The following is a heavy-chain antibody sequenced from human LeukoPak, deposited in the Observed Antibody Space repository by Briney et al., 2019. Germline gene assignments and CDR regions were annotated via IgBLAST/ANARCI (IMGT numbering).Heavy chain of an antibody. CDR1: GGSISSSSYY. J-gene: IGHJ4*02. CDR2: IYYSGST. Sequence: PSETLSLTCTVSGGSISSSSYYWGCIRPPPGKGLVWIGSIYYSGSTYYNPSLKSRVTISVDTSKNQFSLKLSSVTAADTAVYYCASLYCGGDCYPDYWGQGTLVTVSS. CDR3: ASLYCGGDCYPDY. V-gene: IGHV4-39*01. D-gene: IGHD2-21*02.